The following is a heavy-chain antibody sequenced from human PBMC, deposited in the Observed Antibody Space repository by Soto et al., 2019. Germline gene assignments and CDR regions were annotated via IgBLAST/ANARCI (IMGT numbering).Heavy chain of an antibody. CDR3: AGEDVVVVVGGTQIPGVR. CDR1: GFTFRTYS. D-gene: IGHD2-15*01. V-gene: IGHV3-30*03. CDR2: ISNDGSNK. Sequence: QVQLVESGGGVVQPGRSLTLSCAASGFTFRTYSMHWVRQAPGKGLEWVALISNDGSNKHYGDSVKGRFSISRDNSKNRLYLQMNSLRPEDTAVYYCAGEDVVVVVGGTQIPGVRWGQGTLVTVSS. J-gene: IGHJ4*02.